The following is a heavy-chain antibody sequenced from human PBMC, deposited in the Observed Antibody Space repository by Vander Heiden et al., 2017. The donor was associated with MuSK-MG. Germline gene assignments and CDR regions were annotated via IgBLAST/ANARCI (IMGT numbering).Heavy chain of an antibody. V-gene: IGHV1-46*01. J-gene: IGHJ4*02. CDR2: INPSGGST. CDR3: AGHFGELLKFDY. D-gene: IGHD3-10*01. Sequence: QVQLVQSGAEVKKPGASVKVSCKASGYTFTSYYMHWVRQAPGQGLEWMGIINPSGGSTSYAQKFQGRVTMTRDTSTSTVYMELSSLRSEDTAVYYCAGHFGELLKFDYWGQGTLVTVSS. CDR1: GYTFTSYY.